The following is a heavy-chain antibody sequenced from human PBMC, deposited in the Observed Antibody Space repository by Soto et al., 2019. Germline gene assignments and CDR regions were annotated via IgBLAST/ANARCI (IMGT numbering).Heavy chain of an antibody. J-gene: IGHJ6*02. CDR3: ARLSGGSYLYSDGMDV. V-gene: IGHV5-51*01. Sequence: GESLKISCKGSGYSFTSYWIGWVRQMPGKGLEWMGIIYPGDSDTRCSPSFQGQVTISADKSISTAYLQWSSLKASDTAMYYCARLSGGSYLYSDGMDVWGQGTTVTVSS. D-gene: IGHD1-26*01. CDR2: IYPGDSDT. CDR1: GYSFTSYW.